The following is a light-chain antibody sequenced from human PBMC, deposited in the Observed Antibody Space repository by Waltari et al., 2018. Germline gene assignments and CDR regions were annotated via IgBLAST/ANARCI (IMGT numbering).Light chain of an antibody. V-gene: IGLV7-46*01. CDR2: DTS. Sequence: QAVVTQEPSLTVSPGGTVTLTCGPSTGSVANSHYPFWFQQKPGQATRTLIYDTSNTSSWTPARFSGSLLGGKAALTLSGGQPEDEADYYCMLSYNGVRVFGGGTKLTVL. CDR3: MLSYNGVRV. CDR1: TGSVANSHY. J-gene: IGLJ2*01.